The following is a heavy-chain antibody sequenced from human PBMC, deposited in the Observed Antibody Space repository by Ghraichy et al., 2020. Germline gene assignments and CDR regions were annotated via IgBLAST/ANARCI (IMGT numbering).Heavy chain of an antibody. V-gene: IGHV3-23*01. Sequence: GGSLRLSCAASGFTFSSYAMSWVRQAPGKGLEWVSAISGSGGSTYYADSVKGRFTISRDNSKNTLYLQMNSLRAEDTAVYYCAKDLEMTEMATITGAFDIWGQGTMVTVSS. CDR3: AKDLEMTEMATITGAFDI. CDR2: ISGSGGST. J-gene: IGHJ3*02. D-gene: IGHD5-24*01. CDR1: GFTFSSYA.